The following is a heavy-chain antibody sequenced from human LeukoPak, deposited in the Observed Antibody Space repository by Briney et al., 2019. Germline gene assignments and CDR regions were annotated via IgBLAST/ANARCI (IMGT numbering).Heavy chain of an antibody. CDR3: ARGGTVSHIVDY. Sequence: SETLSLTCTVSGGSFTRHFWSWIRQPPGKGLEWIGYIYHSGSTYYNPSLKSRVTISVDRSKNQFSLKLSSVTAADTAVYYCARGGTVSHIVDYWGQGTLVTVSS. J-gene: IGHJ4*02. V-gene: IGHV4-30-2*01. CDR2: IYHSGST. CDR1: GGSFTRHF. D-gene: IGHD4-17*01.